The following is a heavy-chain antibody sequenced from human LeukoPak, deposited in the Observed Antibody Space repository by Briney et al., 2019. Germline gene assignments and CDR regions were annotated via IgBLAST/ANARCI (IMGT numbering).Heavy chain of an antibody. J-gene: IGHJ3*02. CDR3: AKDITTMVRGDCCAFDI. CDR2: ISWDGGST. Sequence: GGSLRLPCAASGFTFDDYTMHWVRQAPGKGLEWVSLISWDGGSTYYADSVKGRFTISRDNSKNSLYLQMNSLRTEDTALYYCAKDITTMVRGDCCAFDIWGQGTMVTVSS. D-gene: IGHD3-10*01. CDR1: GFTFDDYT. V-gene: IGHV3-43*01.